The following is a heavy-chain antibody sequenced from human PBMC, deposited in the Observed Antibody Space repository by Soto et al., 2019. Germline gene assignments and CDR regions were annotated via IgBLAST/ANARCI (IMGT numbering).Heavy chain of an antibody. J-gene: IGHJ4*02. D-gene: IGHD3-3*01. Sequence: SCKVSGYTLTELSMHWVRQAPGKGLEWVAVISYDGSNKYYADSVKGRFTISRDNAKNTLYLQMNSLRAEDTAVYYCARGRCFGLTCPYFDYWGQGILVTVSS. CDR2: ISYDGSNK. CDR3: ARGRCFGLTCPYFDY. CDR1: GYTLTELS. V-gene: IGHV3-33*05.